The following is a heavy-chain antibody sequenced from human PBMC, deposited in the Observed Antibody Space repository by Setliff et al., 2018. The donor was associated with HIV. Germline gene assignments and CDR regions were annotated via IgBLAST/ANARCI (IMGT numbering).Heavy chain of an antibody. V-gene: IGHV3-23*01. J-gene: IGHJ2*01. CDR2: VGCWGTCT. CDR3: ARDPYPYGDYGDWYFDL. D-gene: IGHD4-17*01. CDR1: GFTVNSGA. Sequence: GSLRLSCAGSGFTVNSGAMNWVRQAPGKGLEWVSTVGCWGTCTYYADSVKGRFTISRDNSKNSLYLQMNSLRAEDTAVYYCARDPYPYGDYGDWYFDLWGRGTLVTVSS.